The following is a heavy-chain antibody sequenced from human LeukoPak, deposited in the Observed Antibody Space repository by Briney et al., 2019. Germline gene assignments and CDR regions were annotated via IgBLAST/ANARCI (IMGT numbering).Heavy chain of an antibody. CDR3: ARPITPGIAAAGTHYGY. J-gene: IGHJ4*02. CDR1: GGSFSGYY. D-gene: IGHD6-13*01. V-gene: IGHV4-34*01. Sequence: SETLSLTCAVYGGSFSGYYWSWIRQPPGKGLEWIGEINHSGSTNYNPFLKSRVTISVDTSKNQFSLKLSSVTAADTAVYYCARPITPGIAAAGTHYGYWGQGTLVTVSS. CDR2: INHSGST.